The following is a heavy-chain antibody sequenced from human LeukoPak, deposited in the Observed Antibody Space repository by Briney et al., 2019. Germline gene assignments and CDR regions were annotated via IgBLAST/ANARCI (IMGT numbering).Heavy chain of an antibody. D-gene: IGHD4-17*01. J-gene: IGHJ4*02. CDR1: EFTFSKYW. CDR3: ARVQTVTTYFLDY. V-gene: IGHV3-74*01. Sequence: GGSLRLSCVASEFTFSKYWMHWVRQARGKGLVSVSRINNDGSRTTYADSVKGRFTISRDNSKNTLYLQMNSLRAEDTAVYYCARVQTVTTYFLDYWGQGTLVTVSS. CDR2: INNDGSRT.